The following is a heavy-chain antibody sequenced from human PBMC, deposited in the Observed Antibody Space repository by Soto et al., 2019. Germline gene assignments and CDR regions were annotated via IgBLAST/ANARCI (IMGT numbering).Heavy chain of an antibody. D-gene: IGHD3-10*01. CDR1: GYTFTGYY. Sequence: GASVKVSCKASGYTFTGYYMHWVRQAPGQGLEWMGWINPNSGGTNYAQKFQGRVTMTRDTSISTAYMELSRLRSDDTAVYYCARNRFGVWGWFDPWGQGTLVTSPQ. V-gene: IGHV1-2*02. CDR2: INPNSGGT. CDR3: ARNRFGVWGWFDP. J-gene: IGHJ5*02.